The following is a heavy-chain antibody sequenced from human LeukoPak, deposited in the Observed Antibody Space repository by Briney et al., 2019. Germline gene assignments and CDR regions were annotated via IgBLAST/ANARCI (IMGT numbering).Heavy chain of an antibody. V-gene: IGHV3-30-3*01. D-gene: IGHD3-22*01. Sequence: GGSLRLSCAASGFTFNSYAVHWVRQAPGKGLEWVAVISYDGSNKYYANSMKGRFTISRDNSKSTLYLQMNSLRAEDTAVYYCARDRLPMIVHAAFDIWGQGTMVTVSS. J-gene: IGHJ3*02. CDR3: ARDRLPMIVHAAFDI. CDR2: ISYDGSNK. CDR1: GFTFNSYA.